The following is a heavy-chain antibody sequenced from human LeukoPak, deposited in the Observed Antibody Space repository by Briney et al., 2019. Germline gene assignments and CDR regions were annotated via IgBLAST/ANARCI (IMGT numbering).Heavy chain of an antibody. J-gene: IGHJ1*01. CDR2: IYSSGTT. Sequence: QTSETLSFTCTVSGGSISSSGYYRGWIRQPPGKGLECIGNIYSSGTTYYNPSLKSRVTISLDTSKSQFSLRLSSVTAADTAMYFCVQNIPGTIEHWGQGTLVTVSS. CDR3: VQNIPGTIEH. CDR1: GGSISSSGYY. D-gene: IGHD1-7*01. V-gene: IGHV4-39*01.